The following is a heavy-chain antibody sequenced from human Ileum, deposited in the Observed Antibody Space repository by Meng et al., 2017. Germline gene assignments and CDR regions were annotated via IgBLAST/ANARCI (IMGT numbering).Heavy chain of an antibody. J-gene: IGHJ3*01. V-gene: IGHV6-1*01. CDR3: TRDHGSDGDSFAF. D-gene: IGHD7-27*01. Sequence: SQTLSLTCAISGDSVSTNSAAWNWIRQSPSRGLEWLGRTFYRSKWYNDYALSVKSRISINADTSKNHFSLQLTSVTPEDTAVYYCTRDHGSDGDSFAFWGRGTMVTVSS. CDR2: TFYRSKWYN. CDR1: GDSVSTNSAA.